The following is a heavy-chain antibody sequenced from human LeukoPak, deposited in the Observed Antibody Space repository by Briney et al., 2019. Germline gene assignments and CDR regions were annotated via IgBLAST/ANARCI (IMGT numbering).Heavy chain of an antibody. CDR1: GGSISGYY. CDR2: IYTSGRT. V-gene: IGHV4-4*09. CDR3: ARHSLIRPLTGTTPSARMDV. J-gene: IGHJ6*03. D-gene: IGHD1-7*01. Sequence: PSETLSLTCTVSGGSISGYYWSWIRQPPRKGLEWIGYIYTSGRTNYSPSLESRVPMSVDASQNQFTLKQTSVTAADTAVYFCARHSLIRPLTGTTPSARMDVWGKGTTVTVSS.